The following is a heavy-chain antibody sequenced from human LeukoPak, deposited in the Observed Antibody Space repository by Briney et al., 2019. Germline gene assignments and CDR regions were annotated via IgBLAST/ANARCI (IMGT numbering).Heavy chain of an antibody. CDR3: ARESSRDCRTTSCYEVFDP. D-gene: IGHD2-2*01. CDR1: GGSISSSSYY. Sequence: SETLSLTCTVSGGSISSSSYYWGWIRQAPGKGLEWIGSFEYGGSTYSNPSLKSRVTISVDTSKNQFALKLSSVTAADTAVYYCARESSRDCRTTSCYEVFDPWGQGTLVTVSS. V-gene: IGHV4-39*06. J-gene: IGHJ5*02. CDR2: FEYGGST.